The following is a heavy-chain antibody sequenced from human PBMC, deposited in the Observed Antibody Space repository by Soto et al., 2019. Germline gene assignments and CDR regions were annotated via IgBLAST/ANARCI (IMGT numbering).Heavy chain of an antibody. CDR3: AKMTGYPYYFDY. V-gene: IGHV3-23*01. Sequence: PGGSLRLSCAASGFTFSSYAMSWVRQSPGKGLEWVSVISSSAGSTYYAASVKGRFTISRDNSKNTLYLQMNSLSAEDTAAYYCAKMTGYPYYFDYWGQGTLVTVSS. J-gene: IGHJ4*02. D-gene: IGHD3-9*01. CDR1: GFTFSSYA. CDR2: ISSSAGST.